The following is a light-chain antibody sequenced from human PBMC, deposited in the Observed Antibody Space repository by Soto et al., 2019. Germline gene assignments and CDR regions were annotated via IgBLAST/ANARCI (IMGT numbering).Light chain of an antibody. CDR2: KAS. CDR1: QSISSW. CDR3: QQYKGT. J-gene: IGKJ2*01. Sequence: DIQMTQSPSTLSASVGDRVTITCRASQSISSWLAWYQQKPGKAPKLLIYKASNLESGVPSRFSGSGSGTEFTLTISSLQPDDFATYYCQQYKGTFGQGTKLEIK. V-gene: IGKV1-5*03.